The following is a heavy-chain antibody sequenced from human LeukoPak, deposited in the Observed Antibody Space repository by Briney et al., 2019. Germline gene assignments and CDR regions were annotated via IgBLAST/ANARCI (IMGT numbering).Heavy chain of an antibody. CDR3: ATSRVPWGLDV. CDR1: GFTFSKYW. D-gene: IGHD5-24*01. CDR2: IKEDGSEK. Sequence: GGSLRLSCAASGFTFSKYWMLWVCQAPEKGLEFVANIKEDGSEKHYVDSVKGRFTISRDNAKNSLYLQMNSLRAEDTALYYCATSRVPWGLDVWGQGTTVTVSS. J-gene: IGHJ6*02. V-gene: IGHV3-7*01.